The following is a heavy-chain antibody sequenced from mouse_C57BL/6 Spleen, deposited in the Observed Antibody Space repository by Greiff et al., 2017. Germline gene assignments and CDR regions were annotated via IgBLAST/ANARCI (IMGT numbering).Heavy chain of an antibody. CDR3: ARGDGYPYWYFDV. D-gene: IGHD2-3*01. V-gene: IGHV1-80*01. CDR2: FYPGDGDT. Sequence: VHLVESGAELVKPGASVKISCKASGYAFSSYWMNWVKQRPGKGLEWIGQFYPGDGDTNYNGKFKGKATLTADKSSSTAYMQLSSLTSEDSAVYFCARGDGYPYWYFDVWGTGTTVTVSS. J-gene: IGHJ1*03. CDR1: GYAFSSYW.